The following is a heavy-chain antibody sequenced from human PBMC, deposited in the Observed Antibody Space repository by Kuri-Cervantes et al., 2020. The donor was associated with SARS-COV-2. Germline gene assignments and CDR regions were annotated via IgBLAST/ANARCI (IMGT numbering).Heavy chain of an antibody. J-gene: IGHJ4*02. CDR2: INPNSGGT. V-gene: IGHV1-2*02. CDR1: GHTFTGYY. D-gene: IGHD3-22*01. Sequence: ASVKVSCKASGHTFTGYYMHWVRQAPGQGLEWMGWINPNSGGTNYAQKFQGRVTMTRDTSISTAYMELSRLRSEDTAVYYCARSSNTYCYDSSPDYWGQGTLVTVSS. CDR3: ARSSNTYCYDSSPDY.